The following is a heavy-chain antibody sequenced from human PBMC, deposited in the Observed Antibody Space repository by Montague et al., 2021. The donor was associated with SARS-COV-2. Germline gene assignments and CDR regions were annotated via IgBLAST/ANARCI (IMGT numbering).Heavy chain of an antibody. J-gene: IGHJ4*02. CDR2: IYYSGTT. D-gene: IGHD6-19*01. CDR3: ARETYTSGWFRQFDY. CDR1: GGSISSSNYY. V-gene: IGHV4-39*01. Sequence: SETLSLTCTVSGGSISSSNYYWGWIRQPPGKGLEWIGGIYYSGTTYYNPSLQSRVTISVDTSKKQFSLKLSSVTAADTAVYYCARETYTSGWFRQFDYWGQGTLVTVSS.